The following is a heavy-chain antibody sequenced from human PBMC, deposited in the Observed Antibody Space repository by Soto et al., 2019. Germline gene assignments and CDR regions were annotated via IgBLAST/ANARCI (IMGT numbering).Heavy chain of an antibody. CDR2: ISYDGSDK. V-gene: IGHV3-30*03. CDR3: GAGQYFSDY. Sequence: GGSLRLSCAASGLTFSSYGMHWVRQAPGKGLEWVALISYDGSDKYYADSVKGRFTISRDNSKNTLYLQMNSLRVEDTAVYYCGAGQYFSDYWGQGTLVTVSS. J-gene: IGHJ4*02. D-gene: IGHD6-13*01. CDR1: GLTFSSYG.